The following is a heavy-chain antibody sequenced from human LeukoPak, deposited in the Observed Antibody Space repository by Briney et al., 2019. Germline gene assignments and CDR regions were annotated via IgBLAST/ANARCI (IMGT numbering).Heavy chain of an antibody. CDR1: GGTFSSYA. D-gene: IGHD6-19*01. J-gene: IGHJ4*02. V-gene: IGHV1-69*13. Sequence: SVKVSCKASGGTFSSYAISWVRQAPGQGLEWMGGTIPIFGTANYAQKFQGRVTITADESTSTAYMELSSLRSEDTAVYYCASDRYSSGWSYFDYWGQGTLVTVSS. CDR3: ASDRYSSGWSYFDY. CDR2: TIPIFGTA.